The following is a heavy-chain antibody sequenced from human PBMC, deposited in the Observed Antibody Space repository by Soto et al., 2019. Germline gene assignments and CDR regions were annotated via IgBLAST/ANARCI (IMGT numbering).Heavy chain of an antibody. D-gene: IGHD1-1*01. V-gene: IGHV4-4*07. CDR3: VRDGTKTLRDWFDP. J-gene: IGHJ5*02. CDR1: GASISDSY. CDR2: IYATGTT. Sequence: SETLSLTCTVSGASISDSYWSWIRKSAGKGLEWIGRIYATGTTDYNPSLKSRVMMSVDTSKKQFSLKLRSVTAADTAVYYCVRDGTKTLRDWFDPWGQGISVTVSS.